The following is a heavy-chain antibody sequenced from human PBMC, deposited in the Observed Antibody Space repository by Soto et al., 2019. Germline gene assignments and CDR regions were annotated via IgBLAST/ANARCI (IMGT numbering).Heavy chain of an antibody. CDR1: GGYISSGSDY. CDR2: IYYSGST. D-gene: IGHD3-22*01. V-gene: IGHV4-39*07. Sequence: SETLSLTYTVSGGYISSGSDYWVWIRQPPWKGLEWIGSIYYSGSTYYNPSLKSRVTISVDTSKSQLSLKLSSVTAADTAVYYCARAPHDSSGYYEYYFDYWGQGTLVTVSS. J-gene: IGHJ4*02. CDR3: ARAPHDSSGYYEYYFDY.